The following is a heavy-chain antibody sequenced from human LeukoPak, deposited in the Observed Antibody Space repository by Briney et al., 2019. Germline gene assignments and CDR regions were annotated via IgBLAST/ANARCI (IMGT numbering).Heavy chain of an antibody. D-gene: IGHD6-19*01. Sequence: GRSLRLSCAASGFTFNSYGMHWVRQAPGKGLEWVAVISYDASKTFYADSVKGRFTISRDNSKSTLYLQIHSLRGDDTAVYYCARDSFNAHGWGLCDFWGQGTQVIVSS. V-gene: IGHV3-30*03. CDR2: ISYDASKT. CDR1: GFTFNSYG. J-gene: IGHJ4*02. CDR3: ARDSFNAHGWGLCDF.